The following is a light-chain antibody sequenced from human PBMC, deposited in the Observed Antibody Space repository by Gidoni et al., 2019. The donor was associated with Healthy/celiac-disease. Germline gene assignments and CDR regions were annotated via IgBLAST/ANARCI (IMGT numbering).Light chain of an antibody. V-gene: IGKV1-39*01. CDR1: QSISSY. CDR3: QQSYSTPRT. Sequence: DIKMTKSPSSRSASVGDRVTITCRARQSISSYLNWYQQKPGKAPKLLIYSASSLQSGVPSGFSGSGSATDFTLTISRLQPDDFATYYFQQSYSTPRTFGQGTKVEIK. CDR2: SAS. J-gene: IGKJ1*01.